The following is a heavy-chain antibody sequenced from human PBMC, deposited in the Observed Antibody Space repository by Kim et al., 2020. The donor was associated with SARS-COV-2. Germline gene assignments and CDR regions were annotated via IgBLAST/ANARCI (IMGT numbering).Heavy chain of an antibody. Sequence: GGSLRLSCAASGFTFSDYYMDWVRQAPGKGLEWVGRSRDKGRSYSTEYAGSVKGRFTISRDDSKNSVFLQMNSLKTEDTAVYYCTKSAPLNALDIWGQG. CDR2: SRDKGRSYST. V-gene: IGHV3-72*01. CDR1: GFTFSDYY. CDR3: TKSAPLNALDI. J-gene: IGHJ3*02.